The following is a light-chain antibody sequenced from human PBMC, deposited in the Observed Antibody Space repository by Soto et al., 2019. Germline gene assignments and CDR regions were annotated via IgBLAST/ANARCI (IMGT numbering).Light chain of an antibody. J-gene: IGKJ1*01. CDR3: QQYYSTPRT. V-gene: IGKV4-1*01. CDR1: QSLLYSSKNKNY. Sequence: SLGERATINCKSSQSLLYSSKNKNYLAWYQQKPGQPPNLLIYWASTRESGVPDRFSGSGSGTEFTLTISSLQAEDVAVYYCQQYYSTPRTFGQGTKVEIK. CDR2: WAS.